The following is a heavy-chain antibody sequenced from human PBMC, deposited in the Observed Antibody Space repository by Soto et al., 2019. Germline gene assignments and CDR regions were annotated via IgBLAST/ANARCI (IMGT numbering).Heavy chain of an antibody. CDR3: ASRDTVTSVDY. J-gene: IGHJ4*02. CDR2: IYRTGST. V-gene: IGHV4-4*02. D-gene: IGHD4-17*01. CDR1: GGSFTSNNW. Sequence: QVQLQESGPGLVKPSGTLSLTCAVSGGSFTSNNWWTWVRQPPGQGLEWIGEIYRTGSTNYNQSLKSRVTISLDKSENQFSLKVTSLTAADTAVYYCASRDTVTSVDYWGQGTLVTVSS.